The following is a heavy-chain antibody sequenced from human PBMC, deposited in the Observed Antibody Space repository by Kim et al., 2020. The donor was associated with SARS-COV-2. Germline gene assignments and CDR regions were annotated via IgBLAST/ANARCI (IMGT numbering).Heavy chain of an antibody. Sequence: GGSLRLSCAASGFTVSSNYMSWVRQAPGKGLEWVSVIYSGGSTYYADSVKGRFTISRHNSKNTLYLQMNSLRAEDTAVYYCARVKYDITNQNLYYFDYWGQGTLVTVSS. CDR2: IYSGGST. J-gene: IGHJ4*02. D-gene: IGHD3-9*01. V-gene: IGHV3-53*04. CDR3: ARVKYDITNQNLYYFDY. CDR1: GFTVSSNY.